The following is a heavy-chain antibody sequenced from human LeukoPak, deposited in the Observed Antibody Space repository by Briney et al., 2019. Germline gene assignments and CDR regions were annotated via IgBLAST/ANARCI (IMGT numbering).Heavy chain of an antibody. CDR2: ISYDGSNK. J-gene: IGHJ4*02. CDR3: AGFSGWLSFDY. Sequence: GGSLRLSCATSGFTFTNYAFHWVRQAPGKGLEWVALISYDGSNKDYADSVKGRFTISRDNAKNSLYLQMNSLRAEDTAVYYCAGFSGWLSFDYWGQGTLVTVSS. D-gene: IGHD6-19*01. V-gene: IGHV3-30*04. CDR1: GFTFTNYA.